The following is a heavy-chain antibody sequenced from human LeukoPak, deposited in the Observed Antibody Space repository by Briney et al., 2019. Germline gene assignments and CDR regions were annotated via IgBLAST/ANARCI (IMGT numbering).Heavy chain of an antibody. Sequence: GGSLRPSCAASGFTFSSYAMHWVRQAPGKGLEYVSGISFNGGNTYFADSVKGRFTISRDNSKNTLYLQMNSLRAEDTAVYYCAREWYYYDSSGYYWYNWFDPWGQGTLVTVSS. CDR1: GFTFSSYA. J-gene: IGHJ5*02. D-gene: IGHD3-22*01. CDR3: AREWYYYDSSGYYWYNWFDP. V-gene: IGHV3-64*04. CDR2: ISFNGGNT.